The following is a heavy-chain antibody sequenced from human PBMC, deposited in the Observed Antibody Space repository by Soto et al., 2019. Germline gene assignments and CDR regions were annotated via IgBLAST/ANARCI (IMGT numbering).Heavy chain of an antibody. J-gene: IGHJ5*02. V-gene: IGHV3-23*01. Sequence: EVQLLESGGGLVQPGGSLRLSCAASGITLSSYAMSWVRQAPGKGLEWVSGISVSGGITYYADSVKGRFTISRDNSKSTLFLQMNSLRAEDTAVYYCASLSGSYGFDPWGQGTLVTVSS. D-gene: IGHD1-26*01. CDR3: ASLSGSYGFDP. CDR2: ISVSGGIT. CDR1: GITLSSYA.